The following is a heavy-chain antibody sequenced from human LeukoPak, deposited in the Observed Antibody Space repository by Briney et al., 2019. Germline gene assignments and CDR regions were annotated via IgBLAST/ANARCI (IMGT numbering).Heavy chain of an antibody. CDR3: AKGPSFYYDSSGYLHY. CDR2: ISYDGNNK. D-gene: IGHD3-22*01. CDR1: GFTFSSYA. J-gene: IGHJ4*02. V-gene: IGHV3-30*18. Sequence: GGSLRLSCAASGFTFSSYAMHWVRQAPGKGLEWVAVISYDGNNKYYADSVKGRFSISRDNSKNTLYLQMNSLRAEDTAVYYCAKGPSFYYDSSGYLHYWGQGTLVSVSS.